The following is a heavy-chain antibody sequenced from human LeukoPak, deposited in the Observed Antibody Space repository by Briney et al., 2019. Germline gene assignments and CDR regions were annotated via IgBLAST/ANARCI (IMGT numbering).Heavy chain of an antibody. Sequence: ASVKVSCKASGYTFTDFYIHWMRQAPGQGLEWMGWITPNSGGTIYGQKFQGRVTLTRDTSTSTAHMELSRLRSDDTAVYYCARVASTTRRHDAFDIWGQGTMVTISS. J-gene: IGHJ3*02. CDR1: GYTFTDFY. CDR3: ARVASTTRRHDAFDI. CDR2: ITPNSGGT. D-gene: IGHD1-1*01. V-gene: IGHV1-2*02.